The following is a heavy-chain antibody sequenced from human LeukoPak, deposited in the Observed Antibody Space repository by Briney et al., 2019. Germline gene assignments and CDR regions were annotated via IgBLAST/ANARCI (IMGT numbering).Heavy chain of an antibody. J-gene: IGHJ4*02. CDR1: GFTFSGSA. CDR2: IKNKDNSYEK. D-gene: IGHD3-22*01. V-gene: IGHV3-73*01. CDR3: AKATSTIIVVAAFYY. Sequence: GGSLRLTCAASGFTFSGSAMHWVRQPSGKGLEWVGRIKNKDNSYEKAYAGSVSGRFTISRDDSKHTAYLQRHSLKPEDTAVYYCAKATSTIIVVAAFYYWGQGTLVTVSS.